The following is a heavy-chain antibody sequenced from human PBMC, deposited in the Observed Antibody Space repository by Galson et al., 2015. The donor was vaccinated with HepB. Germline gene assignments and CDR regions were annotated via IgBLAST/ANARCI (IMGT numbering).Heavy chain of an antibody. CDR3: ARCEGYGLTYYGMDV. V-gene: IGHV1-69*04. CDR1: GGTFSSYA. CDR2: IIPILGIA. J-gene: IGHJ6*02. Sequence: SVKVSCKASGGTFSSYAISWVRQAPGQGLEWLGRIIPILGIANYAQKFQGRVTITADKSTSTAYMELSSLRSEDTAVYYCARCEGYGLTYYGMDVWGQGTTVTVSS. D-gene: IGHD5-12*01.